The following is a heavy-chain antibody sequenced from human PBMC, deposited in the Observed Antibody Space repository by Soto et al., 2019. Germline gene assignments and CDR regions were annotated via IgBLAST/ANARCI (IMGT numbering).Heavy chain of an antibody. CDR3: ARILFGRSVAGGYFYMDV. CDR1: DFSLASGKVG. D-gene: IGHD6-19*01. Sequence: HVTLKESGPVLVKPTETLTLTCTVSDFSLASGKVGVTWIRQPPGKALEWLAHIFSNVEKSYRTSLKDRLTISEDTSKSQVVLRMTNVDPADTATYYCARILFGRSVAGGYFYMDVWGKGTTVTVSS. J-gene: IGHJ6*03. CDR2: IFSNVEK. V-gene: IGHV2-26*01.